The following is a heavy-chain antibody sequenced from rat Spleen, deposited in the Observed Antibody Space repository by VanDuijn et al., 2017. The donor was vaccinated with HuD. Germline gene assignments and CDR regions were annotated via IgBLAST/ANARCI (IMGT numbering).Heavy chain of an antibody. CDR3: ARVTTVALFD. Sequence: VQLQESGPGLVKPSQSLSLTCSVTGYSIRSSYSWNWIRKFPGNKLEWMGYINSAGSTNYNPSLKSRISITRVTSKNQFFLQVNSVTTEDTATYYCARVTTVALFDWGQGVMVTVSS. V-gene: IGHV3-3*01. J-gene: IGHJ2*01. CDR2: INSAGST. CDR1: GYSIRSSYS. D-gene: IGHD1-1*01.